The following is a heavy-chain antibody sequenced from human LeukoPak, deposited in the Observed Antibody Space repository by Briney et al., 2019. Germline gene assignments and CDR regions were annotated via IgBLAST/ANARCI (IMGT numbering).Heavy chain of an antibody. J-gene: IGHJ6*03. Sequence: GGSLRLSCAASGFTFSDYYMSWIRQAPGMGLEWLSYIGSSGSTISYADSVKGRFTISRDNAKNSLYLQMNSLRAEDTAIYYCAKNGDRGAYCSGGSCYPYYYYMHVWGKGTTVTISS. CDR2: IGSSGSTI. CDR3: AKNGDRGAYCSGGSCYPYYYYMHV. D-gene: IGHD2-15*01. V-gene: IGHV3-11*01. CDR1: GFTFSDYY.